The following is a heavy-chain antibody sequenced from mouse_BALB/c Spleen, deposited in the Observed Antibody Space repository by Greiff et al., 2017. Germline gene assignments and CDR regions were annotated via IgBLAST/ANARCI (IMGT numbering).Heavy chain of an antibody. CDR3: ARDYYGYETLFAY. CDR1: GYTFTSYW. Sequence: QVQLQQSGAELAKPGASVKMSCKASGYTFTSYWMHWVKQRPGQGLEWIGYINPSTGYTEYNQKFKDKATLTADKSSSTAYMQLSSLTSEDSAVYYCARDYYGYETLFAYWGQGTLVTVSA. CDR2: INPSTGYT. D-gene: IGHD1-2*01. V-gene: IGHV1-7*01. J-gene: IGHJ3*01.